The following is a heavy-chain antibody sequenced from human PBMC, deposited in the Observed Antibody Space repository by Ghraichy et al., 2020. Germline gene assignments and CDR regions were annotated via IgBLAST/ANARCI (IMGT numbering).Heavy chain of an antibody. CDR1: GYTFTGYY. D-gene: IGHD2-15*01. Sequence: ASVKVSCKASGYTFTGYYMHWVRQAPGQGLEWMGWINPNSGGTNYAQKFQGWVTMTRDTSISTAYMELSRLRSDDTAVYYCARDLPYCSGGSCYPKWYFDLWGRGTLVTVSS. J-gene: IGHJ2*01. CDR2: INPNSGGT. CDR3: ARDLPYCSGGSCYPKWYFDL. V-gene: IGHV1-2*04.